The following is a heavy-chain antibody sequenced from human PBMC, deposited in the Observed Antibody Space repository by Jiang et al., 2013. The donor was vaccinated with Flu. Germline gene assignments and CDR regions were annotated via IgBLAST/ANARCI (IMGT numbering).Heavy chain of an antibody. CDR1: GFTFTNYY. J-gene: IGHJ4*02. CDR2: INPSSGAT. V-gene: IGHV1-2*02. Sequence: SGAEVKKPGASVKVSCTSSGFTFTNYYIHWLRQAPAKGIEWMGWINPSSGATKYVDRFQDRVTLTSDATITTTFMELSSLTFDDTAVYYCARGGKVVQTPILEGPRGLWGQGTLVAVSS. CDR3: ARGGKVVQTPILEGPRGL. D-gene: IGHD1-1*01.